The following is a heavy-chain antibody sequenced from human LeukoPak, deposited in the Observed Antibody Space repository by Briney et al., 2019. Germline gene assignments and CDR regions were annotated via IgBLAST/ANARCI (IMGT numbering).Heavy chain of an antibody. Sequence: TGGSLRLSCAASGFTFSSYGMHWVRQAPGKGLEWVAVIWYDGSDKYYADSVKGRFTISRDNSKNTLYLQMNSLRAEDTAVYYCARHVWSEDDSIHFDYWGQGTLVTVSS. CDR1: GFTFSSYG. CDR3: ARHVWSEDDSIHFDY. V-gene: IGHV3-33*01. J-gene: IGHJ4*02. D-gene: IGHD3-22*01. CDR2: IWYDGSDK.